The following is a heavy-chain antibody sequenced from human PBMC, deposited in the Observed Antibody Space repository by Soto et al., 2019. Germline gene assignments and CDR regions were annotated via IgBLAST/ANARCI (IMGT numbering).Heavy chain of an antibody. CDR1: GGAISSFY. V-gene: IGHV4-59*01. Sequence: QVQLQESGPGLVKPSETLSLTCTVSGGAISSFYWSWIRQPPGKGLEWIGYIDYSGSTNYNPPLTNRVTISVDTSKNQYSLKLSSVTAADPAVDYCARVDYYYGMDVWGQGTTVTVSS. CDR3: ARVDYYYGMDV. J-gene: IGHJ6*02. CDR2: IDYSGST.